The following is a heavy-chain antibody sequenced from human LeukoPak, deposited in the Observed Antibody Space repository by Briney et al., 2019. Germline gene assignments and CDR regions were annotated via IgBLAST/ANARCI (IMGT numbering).Heavy chain of an antibody. V-gene: IGHV3-23*01. D-gene: IGHD5-12*01. Sequence: GGSLRLSCAASGFTFSSYAMSWVRQAPGKGLEWVSAIIGSGGSTYYADSVKGRFTISRDNSKNTLYLQMNSLRAEDPAVYYCAKDIRGYETSNDYWGQGTLVTVSS. CDR3: AKDIRGYETSNDY. CDR2: IIGSGGST. CDR1: GFTFSSYA. J-gene: IGHJ4*02.